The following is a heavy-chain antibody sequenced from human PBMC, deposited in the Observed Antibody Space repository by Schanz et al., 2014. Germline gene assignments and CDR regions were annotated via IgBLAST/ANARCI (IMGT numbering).Heavy chain of an antibody. CDR2: ISVYNGNT. Sequence: QVHLVQSGAEVKKPGASVKVSCKASGYTFTGYGISWVRQAPGQGLEWMGWISVYNGNTNYVQKFQGRVIMTTDTPPSTAYMELRSLRPDDTAVYYCARGGGELLPFNNWGQGTLVTVSS. CDR3: ARGGGELLPFNN. V-gene: IGHV1-18*01. D-gene: IGHD3-16*01. CDR1: GYTFTGYG. J-gene: IGHJ4*02.